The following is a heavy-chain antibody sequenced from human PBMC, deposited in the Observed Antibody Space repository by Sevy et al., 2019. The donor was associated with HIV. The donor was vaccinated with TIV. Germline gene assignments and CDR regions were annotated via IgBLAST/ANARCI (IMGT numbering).Heavy chain of an antibody. D-gene: IGHD5-12*01. CDR2: LSYDGGTK. CDR1: GFIFSSYG. Sequence: GGSLRLSCAASGFIFSSYGMHWVRQAPGKGLEWVAILSYDGGTKNYAESMKGRFTISRDNSKNTVDLEMNSLRVEDTAVYYCAKDLGNGYDFRTSFDYWGQGTLVTVSS. J-gene: IGHJ4*02. CDR3: AKDLGNGYDFRTSFDY. V-gene: IGHV3-30*18.